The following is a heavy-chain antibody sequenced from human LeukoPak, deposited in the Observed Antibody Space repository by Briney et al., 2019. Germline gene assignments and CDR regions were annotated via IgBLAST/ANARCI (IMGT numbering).Heavy chain of an antibody. CDR1: GGSISSYY. CDR3: ARESWSYNWFDP. V-gene: IGHV4-59*01. Sequence: SETLSLTCTVSGGSISSYYWSWIRQPPGKGRGWIGYIYYSGSTNYNPSLKSRVTISVDTSKNQFSLKLSSVTAADTAVYYCARESWSYNWFDPWGQGTLVTVSS. J-gene: IGHJ5*02. CDR2: IYYSGST.